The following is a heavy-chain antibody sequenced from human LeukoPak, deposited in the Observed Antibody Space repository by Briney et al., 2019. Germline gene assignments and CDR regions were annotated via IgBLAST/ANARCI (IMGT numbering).Heavy chain of an antibody. V-gene: IGHV1-2*02. CDR2: INPNSGDT. CDR3: AKSAGSPARVRHFDY. CDR1: GYAFTAYY. J-gene: IGHJ4*02. D-gene: IGHD2-15*01. Sequence: ASVRVSCKASGYAFTAYYMHWVRQAPGQGLEWMGWINPNSGDTNYAQRSQGRVTLTSDTSISTVYLELSRLISDDTAVYYCAKSAGSPARVRHFDYWGQGTLVTVSS.